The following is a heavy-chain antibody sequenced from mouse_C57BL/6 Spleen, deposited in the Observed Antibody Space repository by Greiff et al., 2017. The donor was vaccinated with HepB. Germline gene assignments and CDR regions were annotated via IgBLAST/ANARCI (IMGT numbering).Heavy chain of an antibody. CDR3: ARTSFTTVILEDYWYCDV. D-gene: IGHD1-1*01. CDR2: IYPGDGDT. CDR1: GYAFSSYW. Sequence: VQLQQSGAELVKPGASVKISCKASGYAFSSYWMNWVKQRPGKGLEWIGQIYPGDGDTNYNGKFKGKATLTADKSSSTAYMQLSSLTSEDSAVYFCARTSFTTVILEDYWYCDVWGKGTTVTVSS. J-gene: IGHJ1*03. V-gene: IGHV1-80*01.